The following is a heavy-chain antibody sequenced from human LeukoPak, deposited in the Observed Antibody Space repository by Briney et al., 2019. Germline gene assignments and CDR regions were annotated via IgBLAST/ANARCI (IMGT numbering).Heavy chain of an antibody. CDR2: IWNDGSSQ. D-gene: IGHD4-11*01. V-gene: IGHV3-33*06. Sequence: GKSLTLSCVASQFPFSHFGMHWVRQAPGKGLEWVAVIWNDGSSQYYADSVKGRFTISRDNFQKTVYLQMNSLRAEDTAVYYCAKDAQRGFDYSNSLEYWGQGTLVTVSS. CDR1: QFPFSHFG. J-gene: IGHJ4*02. CDR3: AKDAQRGFDYSNSLEY.